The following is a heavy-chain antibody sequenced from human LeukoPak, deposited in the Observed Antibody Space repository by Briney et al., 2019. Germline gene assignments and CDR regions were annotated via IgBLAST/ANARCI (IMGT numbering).Heavy chain of an antibody. Sequence: SETLSLTCAAFGGSLSNYYWNCIRQSPGKGLEWIGEINHSGYTNYNPSLKSRVTISKERSENQFSLKLTSVTAADTAVYYCARGRWDYPSYYAYYYCMDVWGKGTTVTVSS. D-gene: IGHD4/OR15-4a*01. CDR1: GGSLSNYY. CDR3: ARGRWDYPSYYAYYYCMDV. CDR2: INHSGYT. J-gene: IGHJ6*03. V-gene: IGHV4-34*01.